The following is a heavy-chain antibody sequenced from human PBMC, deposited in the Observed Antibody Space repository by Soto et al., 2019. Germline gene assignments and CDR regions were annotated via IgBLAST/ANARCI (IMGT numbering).Heavy chain of an antibody. CDR3: ASSYGSGYRAFDY. D-gene: IGHD3-10*01. J-gene: IGHJ4*02. CDR2: VNPIVSMS. Sequence: QVQLVQSGAEVKRPGSSVKVSSKASRDTFNFYSIKWVRQAPGLGLEWMGRVNPIVSMSNYAQKFQGRVTMTADKSTSTAYMELSSLRSEDTAIYYCASSYGSGYRAFDYWGQGALVTVSS. V-gene: IGHV1-69*02. CDR1: RDTFNFYS.